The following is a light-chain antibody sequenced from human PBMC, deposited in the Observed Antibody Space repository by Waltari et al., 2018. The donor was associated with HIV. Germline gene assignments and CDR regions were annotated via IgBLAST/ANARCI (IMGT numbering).Light chain of an antibody. CDR2: DVT. J-gene: IGLJ2*01. Sequence: QSALTQPASVSGSPGQSITISCTGTSRTIGANNYVSWYQQHPGKTPKLIIYDVTKRPSGVSNRFSGSKSGNTASLTISGLQAEDEADYHCCSYAGSESSEVFGGGTKLTVL. CDR1: SRTIGANNY. V-gene: IGLV2-23*02. CDR3: CSYAGSESSEV.